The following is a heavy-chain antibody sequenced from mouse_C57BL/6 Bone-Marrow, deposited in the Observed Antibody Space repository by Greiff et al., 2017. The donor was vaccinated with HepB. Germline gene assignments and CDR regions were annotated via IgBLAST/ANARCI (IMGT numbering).Heavy chain of an antibody. CDR1: GFSLTSYG. Sequence: QVQLQQSGPGLVAPSQSLSITCTVSGFSLTSYGVDWVRQSPGKGLEWLGVIWGVGSTNYNSALKSRLSISKDNSKSQVFLKMNSLQTDDTAMYYCASSYYDGGVYYAMDYWGQGTSVTVSS. CDR2: IWGVGST. V-gene: IGHV2-6*01. D-gene: IGHD1-1*01. CDR3: ASSYYDGGVYYAMDY. J-gene: IGHJ4*01.